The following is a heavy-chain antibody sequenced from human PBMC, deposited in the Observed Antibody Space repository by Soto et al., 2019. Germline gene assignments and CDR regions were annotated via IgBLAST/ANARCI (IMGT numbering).Heavy chain of an antibody. CDR2: VSFDGSNK. D-gene: IGHD3-22*01. CDR1: GFIFTSYG. J-gene: IGHJ1*01. V-gene: IGHV3-30*18. Sequence: GGSLRLSCAASGFIFTSYGMHWVRQAPGKGLEWVAVVSFDGSNKYYADSVKGRFTISRDNSKNTLYLQMNSLRPEDTAVYYCAKAAGPSAGYYVLQHWGQGTLVTFSS. CDR3: AKAAGPSAGYYVLQH.